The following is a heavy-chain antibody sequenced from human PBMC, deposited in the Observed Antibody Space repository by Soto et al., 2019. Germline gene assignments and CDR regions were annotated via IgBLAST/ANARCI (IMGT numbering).Heavy chain of an antibody. CDR1: GGSISSSSYY. CDR2: IYYSGST. CDR3: ARVDVVGATTGYDY. J-gene: IGHJ4*02. Sequence: SETLSLTCTVSGGSISSSSYYWGWIRQPPGKRQEWIGSIYYSGSTYYNPSLKSRVTISVDTSKNQFSLKLSSVTAADTSVYYCARVDVVGATTGYDYWGQGTLVTVSS. V-gene: IGHV4-39*01. D-gene: IGHD1-26*01.